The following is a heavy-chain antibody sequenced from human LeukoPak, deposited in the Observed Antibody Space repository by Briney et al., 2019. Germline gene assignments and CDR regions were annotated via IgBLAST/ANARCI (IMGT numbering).Heavy chain of an antibody. CDR2: ISYDASNK. D-gene: IGHD2-2*01. J-gene: IGHJ4*02. V-gene: IGHV3-30*18. CDR1: GFTFSSYG. CDR3: AKTGEKTWSQVVPAALV. Sequence: GGSLRLSCAVSGFTFSSYGMHWVRQAPGKGLEWVAVISYDASNKYYADSVQGRFTISRDNSKNTLYLQMNSLRAEDTAVYYCAKTGEKTWSQVVPAALVWGQGTLVTVSS.